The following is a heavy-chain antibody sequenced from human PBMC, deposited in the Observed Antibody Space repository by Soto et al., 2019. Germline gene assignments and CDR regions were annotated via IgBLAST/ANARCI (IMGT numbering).Heavy chain of an antibody. CDR2: IYYSGST. CDR3: ARRDGSSGWYSTIDY. V-gene: IGHV4-39*01. CDR1: GGSISNSIYY. D-gene: IGHD6-19*01. J-gene: IGHJ4*02. Sequence: SETLSLTCTVSGGSISNSIYYWGWIRQPPGKGLEWIGTIYYSGSTDYNPSLKSRVTISIDTSKNQFSLKLSSVTAADTAVYYCARRDGSSGWYSTIDYWGQGTLVTVSS.